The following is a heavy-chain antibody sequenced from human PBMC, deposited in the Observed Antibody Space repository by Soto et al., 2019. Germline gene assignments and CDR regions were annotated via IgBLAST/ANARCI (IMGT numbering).Heavy chain of an antibody. D-gene: IGHD2-2*02. V-gene: IGHV1-69*13. J-gene: IGHJ3*02. CDR2: IIPIFGTA. Sequence: GASVMVPCKASGVTFSSYAISWVRQAPGQGLEWMGGIIPIFGTANYAQKFQGRVTITADEYTSTAYMELSSLRSEDTAVYDCASCCSSTNCYIRRRSFDIWSQGTMGTGSS. CDR3: ASCCSSTNCYIRRRSFDI. CDR1: GVTFSSYA.